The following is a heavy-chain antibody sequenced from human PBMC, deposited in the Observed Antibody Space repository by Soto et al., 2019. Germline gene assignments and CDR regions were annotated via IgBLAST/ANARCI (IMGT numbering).Heavy chain of an antibody. Sequence: KPSETLSLTCTVSGGSVSSGSYYWSWIRQPPGKGLEWIGYIYYSGSTNYNPSLKSRVTISVDTSKNQFSLKLSSVTAADTAVYYCASATYYYDSSGYYFFPWGQGTLVTVSS. CDR2: IYYSGST. V-gene: IGHV4-61*01. D-gene: IGHD3-22*01. J-gene: IGHJ5*02. CDR3: ASATYYYDSSGYYFFP. CDR1: GGSVSSGSYY.